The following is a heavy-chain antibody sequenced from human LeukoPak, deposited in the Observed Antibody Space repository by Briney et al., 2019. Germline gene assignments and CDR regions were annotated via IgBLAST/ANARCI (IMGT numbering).Heavy chain of an antibody. D-gene: IGHD7-27*01. Sequence: GGSLRLSCAASGFTFSDHAMSWVRQAPAKGLEWVSSINGNGGGSYYIDSVKGRFTVSRDNSENALYLQMNNLRTEDTAVYFCVKGGTADRVGWNPWGQGSLVTVFS. CDR1: GFTFSDHA. CDR2: INGNGGGS. J-gene: IGHJ5*02. V-gene: IGHV3-23*01. CDR3: VKGGTADRVGWNP.